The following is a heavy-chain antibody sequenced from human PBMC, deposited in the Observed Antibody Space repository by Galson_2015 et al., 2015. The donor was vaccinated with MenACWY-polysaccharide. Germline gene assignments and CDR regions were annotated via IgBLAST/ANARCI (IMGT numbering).Heavy chain of an antibody. CDR1: GVTVSSYA. J-gene: IGHJ4*02. V-gene: IGHV3-23*01. D-gene: IGHD4-17*01. CDR3: AKDRYGDRRPPSDY. CDR2: ISGGGNT. Sequence: SLRLSCAAPGVTVSSYAMNWVRHAPGKGLVWVSSISGGGNTYYADSFQGRFTISRDTSKNTLYLQMSSMRADDTAIYYCAKDRYGDRRPPSDYWGQGTLVTVSS.